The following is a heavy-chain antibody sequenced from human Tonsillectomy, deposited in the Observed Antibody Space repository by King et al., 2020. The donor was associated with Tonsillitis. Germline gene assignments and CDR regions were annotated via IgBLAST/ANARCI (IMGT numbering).Heavy chain of an antibody. CDR3: ARAVGDYWYFDL. D-gene: IGHD4-23*01. CDR2: IYHSGST. J-gene: IGHJ2*01. Sequence: QLQESGSGLVKPSQTLSLTCAVSGGSISSGGYSWGWIRQPPGKGLEWIGYIYHSGSTYYNPSLKSRVTISVDRSKNQFSLKLSSVTAADTAVYYCARAVGDYWYFDLWGRGTLVTVSS. CDR1: GGSISSGGYS. V-gene: IGHV4-30-2*01.